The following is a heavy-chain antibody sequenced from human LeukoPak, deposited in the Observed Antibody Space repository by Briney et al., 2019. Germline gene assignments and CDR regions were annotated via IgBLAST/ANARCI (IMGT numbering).Heavy chain of an antibody. D-gene: IGHD3-22*01. CDR3: ARAPGSAYSSYYFDF. CDR1: GGSISSYY. V-gene: IGHV4-59*01. Sequence: CETLPLTCTVSGGSISSYYWSWIRQPPGKGLEWIGYIYYSGGTNYNPSLKSRVTISVDSSMNQFSLKLSSVTAADTAVYYCARAPGSAYSSYYFDFWGQGTGDRLSS. J-gene: IGHJ4*02. CDR2: IYYSGGT.